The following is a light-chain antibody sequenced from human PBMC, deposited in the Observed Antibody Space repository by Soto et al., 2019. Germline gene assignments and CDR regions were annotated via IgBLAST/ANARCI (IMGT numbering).Light chain of an antibody. CDR2: DAS. CDR3: QHYNSYSEA. V-gene: IGKV1-5*01. CDR1: QSISDY. Sequence: DIQMTQSPSTLSASVGDRVIITCRASQSISDYLAWYQQKPGKAPKLLIYDASNLESGVPSTFSGSGSGTDFTLTISSLQPDDFATYYCQHYNSYSEAFGQGTKVDIK. J-gene: IGKJ1*01.